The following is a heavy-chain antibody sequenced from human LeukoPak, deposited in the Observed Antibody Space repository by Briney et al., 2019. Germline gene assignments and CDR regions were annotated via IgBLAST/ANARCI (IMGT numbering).Heavy chain of an antibody. V-gene: IGHV3-23*01. Sequence: GGSLRLSCAAAGFTFSNYPMSWVRQAPGKGLEWVSVISGTDGTTFYADSVKGRFTISRDNSKNTLSLQMNSLRVDDTAVYCCAKECALTPGNKFDSWGQGTLVTVSS. CDR2: ISGTDGTT. CDR1: GFTFSNYP. J-gene: IGHJ4*02. D-gene: IGHD1/OR15-1a*01. CDR3: AKECALTPGNKFDS.